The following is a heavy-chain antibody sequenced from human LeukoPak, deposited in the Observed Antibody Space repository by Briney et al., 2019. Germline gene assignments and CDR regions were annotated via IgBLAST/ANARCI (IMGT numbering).Heavy chain of an antibody. V-gene: IGHV4-39*07. D-gene: IGHD3-22*01. Sequence: SETLSLTCTVSGGSISSSSYYWGWIRQPPGKGLEWIGSIYYSGSTYYNPSLKSRVTISVDTSKNQFSLKLSSVTAADTAVYYCARVSGQYYYDSSYYFDYWGQGTLVTVSS. CDR2: IYYSGST. J-gene: IGHJ4*02. CDR3: ARVSGQYYYDSSYYFDY. CDR1: GGSISSSSYY.